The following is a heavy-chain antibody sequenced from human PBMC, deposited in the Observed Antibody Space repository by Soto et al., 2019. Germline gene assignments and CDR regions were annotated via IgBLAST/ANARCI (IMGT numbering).Heavy chain of an antibody. D-gene: IGHD2-2*02. Sequence: ASVKVSCKASGYTFTSYAMHWVRQAPGQRLEWMGWINAGNGNTKYSQKFQGRVTITRDTSASTACMELSSLRSEDTAVYYCARSPGDIVVVPAAIGGFDPWGKGTLVTVS. V-gene: IGHV1-3*01. J-gene: IGHJ5*02. CDR1: GYTFTSYA. CDR2: INAGNGNT. CDR3: ARSPGDIVVVPAAIGGFDP.